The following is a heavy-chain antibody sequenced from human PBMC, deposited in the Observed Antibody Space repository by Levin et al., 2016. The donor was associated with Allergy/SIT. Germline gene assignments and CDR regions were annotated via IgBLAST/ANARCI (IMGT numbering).Heavy chain of an antibody. D-gene: IGHD1-26*01. J-gene: IGHJ3*02. CDR2: INHSGST. CDR3: AKLIQPGTYNAFDI. CDR1: SYSISSGYL. Sequence: SETLSLTCTVSSYSISSGYLWAWIRQSPGKGLEWIGEINHSGSTTYNPSLKSRVTISVDTSKGQFSLNLSSVTAADTAIYYCAKLIQPGTYNAFDIWGQGTMVTVSS. V-gene: IGHV4-38-2*02.